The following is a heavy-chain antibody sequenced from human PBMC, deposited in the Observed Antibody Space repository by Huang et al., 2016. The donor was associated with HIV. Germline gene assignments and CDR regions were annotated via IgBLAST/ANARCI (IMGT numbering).Heavy chain of an antibody. CDR3: ARDGKQLAPHFDS. Sequence: QVQLQQWGAGRLKPSETLSLTCAVYGGSFSSYYWTWIRQPPGKGLEWIVEVNHSGSANYNSSLKSRVTMSVDKSKNQFSLRLISVTAADTAVYYCARDGKQLAPHFDSWGQGTLVTVAS. D-gene: IGHD1-1*01. CDR1: GGSFSSYY. CDR2: VNHSGSA. V-gene: IGHV4-34*02. J-gene: IGHJ4*02.